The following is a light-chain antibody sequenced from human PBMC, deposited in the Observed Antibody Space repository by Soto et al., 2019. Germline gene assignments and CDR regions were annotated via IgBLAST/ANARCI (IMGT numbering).Light chain of an antibody. CDR3: QQDGSSPET. Sequence: EIVLTQSPGTLSLSPGERATLSCRASQSVSSSYLAWYQQKPCQAPRLLIYGASSRATGIPDRFSGSGSGTDFTLTISRLEPADFAVYYCQQDGSSPETFGHGTKVEIK. CDR1: QSVSSSY. CDR2: GAS. J-gene: IGKJ1*01. V-gene: IGKV3-20*01.